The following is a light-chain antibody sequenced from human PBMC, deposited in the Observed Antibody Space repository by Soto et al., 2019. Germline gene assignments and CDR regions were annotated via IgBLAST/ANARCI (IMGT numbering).Light chain of an antibody. CDR1: SSDVGGYNH. J-gene: IGLJ2*01. V-gene: IGLV2-14*01. CDR3: CSYTSLSTVV. Sequence: QSALTQPASVSGSPGHSITISCTGTSSDVGGYNHVSWYQHSPGKAPKLILFAVSDRPSGVSHRFSGSKSGNTASLTISGLQADDEADYYCCSYTSLSTVVFGGGTKLTVL. CDR2: AVS.